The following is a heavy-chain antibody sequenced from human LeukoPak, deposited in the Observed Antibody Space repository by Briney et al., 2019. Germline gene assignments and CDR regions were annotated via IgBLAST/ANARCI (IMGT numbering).Heavy chain of an antibody. D-gene: IGHD3-16*02. CDR3: ARERIMRLRLGELSRLFGY. Sequence: ASVKVSCKASGGTFSSYAISWVRQAPGQGLEWMGGIIPIFGTANYAQKFQGRVTITTDESTSTAYMELSSLRSEDTAVYYCARERIMRLRLGELSRLFGYWGQGTLVTVSS. CDR1: GGTFSSYA. J-gene: IGHJ4*02. CDR2: IIPIFGTA. V-gene: IGHV1-69*05.